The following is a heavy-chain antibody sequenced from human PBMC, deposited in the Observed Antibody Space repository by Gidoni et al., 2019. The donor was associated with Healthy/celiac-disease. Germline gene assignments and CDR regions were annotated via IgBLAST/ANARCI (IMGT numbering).Heavy chain of an antibody. Sequence: QVTLRESGPALVKPTQTLTLTCTFSGFSLRTSGMCVSWIRQPPGKALEWLARIDWDDDKYYSTSLKTRLTITKDTSKNQVVLTMTNMDPVDTATDYCARNLLTLVDTAMYYYGMDVWGQGTTVTVSS. V-gene: IGHV2-70*15. CDR1: GFSLRTSGMC. D-gene: IGHD5-18*01. J-gene: IGHJ6*02. CDR3: ARNLLTLVDTAMYYYGMDV. CDR2: IDWDDDK.